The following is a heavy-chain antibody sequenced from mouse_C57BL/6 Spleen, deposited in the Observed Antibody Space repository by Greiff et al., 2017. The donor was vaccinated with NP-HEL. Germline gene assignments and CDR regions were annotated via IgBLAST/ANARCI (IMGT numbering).Heavy chain of an antibody. CDR2: ISDGGSYT. V-gene: IGHV5-4*03. CDR1: GFTFSSYA. CDR3: ARVITTVVEGFDY. Sequence: EVMLVESGGGLVKPGGSLKLSCAASGFTFSSYAMSWVRQTPEKRLEWVATISDGGSYTYYPDNVKGRFTISRDNAKNNLYLQMSHLKSEDTAMYYCARVITTVVEGFDYWGQGTTLTVSS. J-gene: IGHJ2*01. D-gene: IGHD1-1*01.